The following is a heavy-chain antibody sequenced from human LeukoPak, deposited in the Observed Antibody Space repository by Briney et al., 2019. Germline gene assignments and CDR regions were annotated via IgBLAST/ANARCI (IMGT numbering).Heavy chain of an antibody. CDR1: GLTFDDYA. V-gene: IGHV3-9*01. Sequence: GRSLRLSCAASGLTFDDYAMHWVRQAPGKGLEWVSGISWNSGSIGYADSVKGRFTISRDNAKNSLYLQMNSLRAEDTALYYCAKEGCGGDCYSGAFDIWGQGTMVTVSS. J-gene: IGHJ3*02. D-gene: IGHD2-21*02. CDR2: ISWNSGSI. CDR3: AKEGCGGDCYSGAFDI.